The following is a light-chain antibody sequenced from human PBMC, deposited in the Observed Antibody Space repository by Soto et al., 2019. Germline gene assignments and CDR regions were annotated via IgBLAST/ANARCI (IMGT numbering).Light chain of an antibody. V-gene: IGLV1-44*01. Sequence: VLTQPPSASETPGQTVSISCSGSNSNIASNTVNWYQHLPGTAPKLLIYYNNQRPSGVPDRFSGSKSGTSASLAISGLQSEDESDYYCAAWDDTLKRYVFGTGTKAPS. CDR1: NSNIASNT. CDR2: YNN. J-gene: IGLJ1*01. CDR3: AAWDDTLKRYV.